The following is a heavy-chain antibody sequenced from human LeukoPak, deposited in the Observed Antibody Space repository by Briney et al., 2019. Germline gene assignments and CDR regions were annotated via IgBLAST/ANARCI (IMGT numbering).Heavy chain of an antibody. Sequence: GGSLRLSCAASGFTFSSYSMNWVRQAPGKGLEWVSSISSSSSYIYYADSVKGRFTISRDNAKNSLYLQMNSLRAEDTAVYYCARQSLFSRYFDYWGQGTLVTVSS. CDR1: GFTFSSYS. V-gene: IGHV3-21*01. CDR3: ARQSLFSRYFDY. J-gene: IGHJ4*02. CDR2: ISSSSSYI. D-gene: IGHD2-21*01.